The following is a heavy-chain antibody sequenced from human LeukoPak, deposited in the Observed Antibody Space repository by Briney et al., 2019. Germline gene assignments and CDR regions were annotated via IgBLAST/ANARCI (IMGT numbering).Heavy chain of an antibody. CDR1: GFALSTYW. CDR2: INQDGSVK. Sequence: GRSLRLSCAASGFALSTYWMDWVRQAPGKGLEWVGNINQDGSVKHYVDSVRGRFTISRDNARNSAYLQMNALRVEDTAVYYCTRDFVFWGQGTLVTASS. D-gene: IGHD3-3*01. CDR3: TRDFVF. J-gene: IGHJ4*02. V-gene: IGHV3-7*01.